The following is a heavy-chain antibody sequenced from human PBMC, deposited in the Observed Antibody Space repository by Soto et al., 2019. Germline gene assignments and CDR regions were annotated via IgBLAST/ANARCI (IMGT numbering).Heavy chain of an antibody. CDR1: GGSFSGYY. Sequence: QVQLQQWGAGLLKPSETLSLTCAVYGGSFSGYYWSWIRQPPGKGLEWIGEIKHSGSTNYNPSLKSRVTISVDTSKNQFSLKLSSVTAADTAVYYCARGNVYYDFWSGYNRAPFHNWFDPWGQGTLVTVSS. J-gene: IGHJ5*02. CDR3: ARGNVYYDFWSGYNRAPFHNWFDP. CDR2: IKHSGST. D-gene: IGHD3-3*01. V-gene: IGHV4-34*01.